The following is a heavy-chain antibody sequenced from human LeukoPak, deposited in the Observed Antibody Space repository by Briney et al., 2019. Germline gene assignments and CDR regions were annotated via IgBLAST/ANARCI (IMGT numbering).Heavy chain of an antibody. J-gene: IGHJ5*02. D-gene: IGHD2-15*01. V-gene: IGHV4-59*01. CDR1: GGSMNSYY. CDR2: IYYSGST. Sequence: SETLSLTCSVSGGSMNSYYWSWIRQSPGKGLEWIGYIYYSGSTNYNPSLKSRVTISVDTSKNQFSLKLSSVTAADTAVYYCATGGGRWFDPWGQGTLVTVSS. CDR3: ATGGGRWFDP.